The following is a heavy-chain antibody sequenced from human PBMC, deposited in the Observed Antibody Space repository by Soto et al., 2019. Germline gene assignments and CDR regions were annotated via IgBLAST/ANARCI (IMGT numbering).Heavy chain of an antibody. V-gene: IGHV4-34*01. J-gene: IGHJ4*02. D-gene: IGHD1-1*01. CDR3: VRGPYNYNSRYFDY. Sequence: QVQLQQWGAGLLKPSETLSLTCTVSGGSFSGYFWTWIRQPPGKGLEWLAEINHSGITNYNPSVESRVSMSVDPSKNQFSLRLYSVTAADTAVYYCVRGPYNYNSRYFDYWGQGTLVTVSS. CDR2: INHSGIT. CDR1: GGSFSGYF.